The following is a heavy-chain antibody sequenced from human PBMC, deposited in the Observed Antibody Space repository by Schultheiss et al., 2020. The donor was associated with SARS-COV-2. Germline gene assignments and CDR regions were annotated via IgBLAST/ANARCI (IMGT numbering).Heavy chain of an antibody. V-gene: IGHV4-31*11. CDR1: GGSFSGYY. Sequence: SQTLSLTCAVYGGSFSGYYWSWIRQHPGKGLEWIGYIYYSGSTYYNPSLKSRVTISVDTSKNQFSLKLSSVTAADTAVYYCARVRYSSGWCFDYWGQGTLVTVSS. D-gene: IGHD6-19*01. CDR2: IYYSGST. J-gene: IGHJ4*02. CDR3: ARVRYSSGWCFDY.